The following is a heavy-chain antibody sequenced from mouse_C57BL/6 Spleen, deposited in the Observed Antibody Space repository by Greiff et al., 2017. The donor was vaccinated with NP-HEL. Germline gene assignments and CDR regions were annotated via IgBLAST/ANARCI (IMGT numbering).Heavy chain of an antibody. CDR3: ARWGAMDY. CDR1: GYSFTGYF. Sequence: VQLQQSGPELVKPGDSVKISCKASGYSFTGYFMNWVMQSHGKSLEWIGRINPYNGDTFYNQKFKGKATLTVDKSSSTAHMELRSLTSEDSAVNYCARWGAMDYWGQGTSVTVSS. V-gene: IGHV1-20*01. J-gene: IGHJ4*01. CDR2: INPYNGDT.